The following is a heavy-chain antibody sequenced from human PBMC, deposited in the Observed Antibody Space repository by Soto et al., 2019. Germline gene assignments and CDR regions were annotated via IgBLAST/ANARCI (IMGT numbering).Heavy chain of an antibody. CDR3: AQLYYDILTGYYPDAFDI. CDR2: IDPSDSYT. Sequence: GESLKISCQGSGGRFTSYWISWVRQMPGKGLEWMGRIDPSDSYTNYSPSFQGHVTISADKSISTAYLQWSSLKASDTAMYYCAQLYYDILTGYYPDAFDIWGQGTMVTVSS. CDR1: GGRFTSYW. J-gene: IGHJ3*02. V-gene: IGHV5-10-1*01. D-gene: IGHD3-9*01.